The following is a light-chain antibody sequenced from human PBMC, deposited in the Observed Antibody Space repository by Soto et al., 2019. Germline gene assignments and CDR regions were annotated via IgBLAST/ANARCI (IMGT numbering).Light chain of an antibody. Sequence: IRLSQSTYAQSESVGERRTGTGRASQGIRDELGWYQQKAGKAPNLLISAASRLQIGVPSRFSGRGFGLESRHTISTLLPNDYATCSCERRNSYEHTLGAGTKVDI. CDR2: AAS. J-gene: IGKJ4*01. CDR3: ERRNSYEHT. CDR1: QGIRDE. V-gene: IGKV1-17*01.